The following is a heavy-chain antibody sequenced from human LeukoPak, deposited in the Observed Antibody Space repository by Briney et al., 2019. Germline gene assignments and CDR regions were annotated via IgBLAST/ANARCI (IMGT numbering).Heavy chain of an antibody. V-gene: IGHV3-9*01. Sequence: GGSLRLSCAASGFNFVDYAMHWVRQVPGKGLEWVSGISYNSGTIVYADSVKGRFTISRDNAKNSLYLQMNSLRAEDTAVYYCARYRFVVGATDSFDMWGQGTTVTVSS. D-gene: IGHD1-26*01. CDR2: ISYNSGTI. CDR1: GFNFVDYA. J-gene: IGHJ3*02. CDR3: ARYRFVVGATDSFDM.